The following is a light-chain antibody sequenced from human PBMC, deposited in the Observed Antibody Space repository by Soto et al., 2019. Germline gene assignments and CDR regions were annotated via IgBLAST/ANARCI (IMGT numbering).Light chain of an antibody. V-gene: IGKV3-20*01. CDR1: QSVGSNY. J-gene: IGKJ4*01. CDR2: AAS. Sequence: EIVLTQSPGTLSLSLGERATLSCRASQSVGSNYLAWFQQKPGRTPRLLIYAASSRATGIPDRFSASGSGTDFALTISRLEPEDFAVYYCQQYNNWLSLTFGGGTKVDIK. CDR3: QQYNNWLSLT.